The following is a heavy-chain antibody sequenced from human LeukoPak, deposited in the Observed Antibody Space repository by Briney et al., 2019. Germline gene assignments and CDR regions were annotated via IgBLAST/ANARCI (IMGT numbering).Heavy chain of an antibody. Sequence: PSETLSLTCTVSGGSIRSYYWSWIRQPAGKGLEWIGRIYTSGSTNYNPSLKSRVTISVDKSKNQFSLKLSSVTAADTAVYYCARVVVNSSSSYYYYYMDVWGKGTTVTVSS. V-gene: IGHV4-4*07. J-gene: IGHJ6*03. D-gene: IGHD6-13*01. CDR1: GGSIRSYY. CDR2: IYTSGST. CDR3: ARVVVNSSSSYYYYYMDV.